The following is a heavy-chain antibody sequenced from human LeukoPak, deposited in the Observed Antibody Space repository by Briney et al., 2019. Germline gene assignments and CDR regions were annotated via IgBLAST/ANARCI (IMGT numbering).Heavy chain of an antibody. CDR3: AKEGMEWELLGYFDY. CDR2: ISGSGGST. Sequence: GGSLRLSCAASGFTFSSYAMSWVRQAPGKGLEWVSAISGSGGSTYYPDSVKGRFTISRDNSKNTLYLQMNSLRAEDTAVYYCAKEGMEWELLGYFDYWGQGTLVTVSS. J-gene: IGHJ4*02. CDR1: GFTFSSYA. V-gene: IGHV3-23*01. D-gene: IGHD1-26*01.